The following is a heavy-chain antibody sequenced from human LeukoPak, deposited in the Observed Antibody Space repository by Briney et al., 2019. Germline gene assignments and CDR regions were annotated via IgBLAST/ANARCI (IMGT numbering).Heavy chain of an antibody. CDR3: ARAVVVVVAATSWVDP. CDR1: GYTFTSYG. D-gene: IGHD2-15*01. J-gene: IGHJ5*02. Sequence: ASVKVSCKASGYTFTSYGISWVRQAPGQGLEWMGWISAYNVITNYAQKLQGRVTMTTDTSTSTAYMEMRSLRADDTAVYYCARAVVVVVAATSWVDPWGQGTLVTVFS. V-gene: IGHV1-18*01. CDR2: ISAYNVIT.